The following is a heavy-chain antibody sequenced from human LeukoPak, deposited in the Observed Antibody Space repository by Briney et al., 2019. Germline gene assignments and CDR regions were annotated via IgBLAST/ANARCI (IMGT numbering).Heavy chain of an antibody. D-gene: IGHD3-16*02. Sequence: GGSLRLSCAASGFTFDDYAMHWVRQAPGKGLEWVSGISWNSGSIGYADSVKGRFTISRDNAKNSLYLQMNSLRAEDTALYYCAKDIASRYIPVDAFDIWGQGTMVTVSS. CDR2: ISWNSGSI. CDR3: AKDIASRYIPVDAFDI. V-gene: IGHV3-9*01. J-gene: IGHJ3*02. CDR1: GFTFDDYA.